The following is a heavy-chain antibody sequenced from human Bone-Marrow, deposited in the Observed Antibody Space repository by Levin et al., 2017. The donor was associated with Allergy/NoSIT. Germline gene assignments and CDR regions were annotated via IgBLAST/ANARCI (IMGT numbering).Heavy chain of an antibody. CDR1: GGSISSYY. Sequence: PSETLSLTCTVSGGSISSYYWSWIRQPAGKGLEWIGRIYTSGSTNYNPSLKSRVTMSVDTSKNQFSLKLSSVTAADTAVYYCARDPWARAPNDYSTSTWGQGTLVTVSS. D-gene: IGHD4-11*01. J-gene: IGHJ5*02. CDR2: IYTSGST. V-gene: IGHV4-4*07. CDR3: ARDPWARAPNDYSTST.